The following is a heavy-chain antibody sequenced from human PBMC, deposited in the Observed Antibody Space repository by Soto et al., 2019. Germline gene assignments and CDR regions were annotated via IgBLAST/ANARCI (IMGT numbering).Heavy chain of an antibody. CDR1: GGTFSSYA. CDR2: IIPIFGTA. D-gene: IGHD4-4*01. V-gene: IGHV1-69*13. Sequence: SVKVSCKASGGTFSSYAISWVRQAPGQGLEWMGGIIPIFGTANYAQKFQGRVTITADESTSTAYMELSSLRSEDTAVYYCASSDRYSNSNDYWGQGTLVTVSS. CDR3: ASSDRYSNSNDY. J-gene: IGHJ4*02.